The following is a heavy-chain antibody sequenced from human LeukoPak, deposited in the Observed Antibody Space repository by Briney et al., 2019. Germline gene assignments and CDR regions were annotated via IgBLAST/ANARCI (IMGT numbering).Heavy chain of an antibody. D-gene: IGHD2-15*01. J-gene: IGHJ4*02. CDR1: GFTFGTYW. CDR2: ISGDGSST. Sequence: GGSLRLSCAASGFTFGTYWMHWVRQAPGKGLVWVSRISGDGSSTSYADSVKGRFTISRDNAKNTLYLQMDSLRAEDTAVYYCARGYSSGYRIDYWGQGTLVTVSS. CDR3: ARGYSSGYRIDY. V-gene: IGHV3-74*01.